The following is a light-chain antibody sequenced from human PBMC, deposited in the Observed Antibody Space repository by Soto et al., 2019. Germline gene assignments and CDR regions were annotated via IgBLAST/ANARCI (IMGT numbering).Light chain of an antibody. V-gene: IGLV8-61*01. CDR1: SGSVSTSYY. CDR2: STN. J-gene: IGLJ3*02. CDR3: VLYMGSGIWV. Sequence: QAVVTQEPSFSVSPGRTVTLTCGLSSGSVSTSYYPSWYQQTPGQAPRTLIYSTNTRSSGVPYRFSGSILGNKAALTITGAQAYDESDYYCVLYMGSGIWVFGGGTKLTVL.